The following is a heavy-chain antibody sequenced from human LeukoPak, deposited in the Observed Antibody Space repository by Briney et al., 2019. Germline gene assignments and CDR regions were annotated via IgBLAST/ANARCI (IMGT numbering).Heavy chain of an antibody. CDR1: GGSISSYY. Sequence: SETLSLTCTVSGGSISSYYWSWIRQPPGKGLEWIGYIYYSGSTNYNPSLKSRVTISVDTSKNQFSLKLSSVTAADTAVYYCARGSGWFSRHDAFDIWGQGTMATVSS. D-gene: IGHD6-19*01. CDR3: ARGSGWFSRHDAFDI. V-gene: IGHV4-59*01. CDR2: IYYSGST. J-gene: IGHJ3*02.